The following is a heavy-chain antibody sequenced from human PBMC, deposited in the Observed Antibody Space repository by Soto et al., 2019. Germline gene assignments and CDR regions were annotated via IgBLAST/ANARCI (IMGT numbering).Heavy chain of an antibody. Sequence: SETLSLTCGVYGGSFSCYYWSWIRQPPGKGLEWIGEINHSGSTNYNPSLKSRVTISVDTSKNQFSLKLSSVTAADTAVYYCARGLFDGVAVADGYYYGMDVWGQGTTVTVSS. CDR1: GGSFSCYY. J-gene: IGHJ6*02. D-gene: IGHD6-19*01. CDR3: ARGLFDGVAVADGYYYGMDV. V-gene: IGHV4-34*01. CDR2: INHSGST.